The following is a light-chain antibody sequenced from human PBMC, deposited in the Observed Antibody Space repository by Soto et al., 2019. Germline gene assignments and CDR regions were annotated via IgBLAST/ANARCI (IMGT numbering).Light chain of an antibody. V-gene: IGLV2-23*02. CDR2: EVS. Sequence: QSALTQPASVSGAPGQSITISCTGTSSDGGSYNLVSWYQQHPGKAPKLMIYEVSKRTSGVSNRSAGSKSGTTASLTISGLPAEDDADYYCCSYAGSSPYVVFGGGTQLSVL. CDR3: CSYAGSSPYVV. J-gene: IGLJ2*01. CDR1: SSDGGSYNL.